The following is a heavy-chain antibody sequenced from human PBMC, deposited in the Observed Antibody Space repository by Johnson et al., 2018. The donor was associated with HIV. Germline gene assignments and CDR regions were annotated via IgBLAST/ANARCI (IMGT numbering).Heavy chain of an antibody. CDR3: TTDPIAAAGPDAFDI. J-gene: IGHJ3*02. D-gene: IGHD6-13*01. Sequence: QVQLVESGGGVVQPGRSLRLSCAASGFTFSSYGMHWVRQAPGKGLEWVAVISYDGSNKYYADSVKGRFTISRDDSKNTLYLQMNSLKTEDTAVYYCTTDPIAAAGPDAFDIWGQGTVVTVSS. V-gene: IGHV3-30*03. CDR1: GFTFSSYG. CDR2: ISYDGSNK.